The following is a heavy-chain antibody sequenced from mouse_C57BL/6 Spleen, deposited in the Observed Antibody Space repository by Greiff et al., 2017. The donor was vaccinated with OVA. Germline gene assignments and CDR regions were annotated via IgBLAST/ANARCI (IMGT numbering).Heavy chain of an antibody. D-gene: IGHD4-1*01. Sequence: VQLQQPGAELVKPGASVKMSCKASGYTFTSYWITWVKQRPGQGLEWIGDIYPGSGSTTYDEKFTSKATLTVDTSSSTAYKQLRSLTSEDSAVYYCARRGVTGTWYAMDYWGQGTSVTVSS. V-gene: IGHV1-55*01. CDR1: GYTFTSYW. J-gene: IGHJ4*01. CDR2: IYPGSGST. CDR3: ARRGVTGTWYAMDY.